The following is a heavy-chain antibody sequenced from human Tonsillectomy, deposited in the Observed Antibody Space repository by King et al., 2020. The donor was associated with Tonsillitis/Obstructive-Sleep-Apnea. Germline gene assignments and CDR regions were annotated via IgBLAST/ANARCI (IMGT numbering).Heavy chain of an antibody. CDR2: SIPILGIA. Sequence: QLVQAGAEVKKPGSSVKVSCKASGGTFSSYAISWVRQAPGQGREWMGGSIPILGIANYAQKFQGRVTITADKSTSTAYMELSSLRSEETAVYYCAAYYYGSGSYYGGDYWGQGTLVTVSS. CDR1: GGTFSSYA. V-gene: IGHV1-69*10. D-gene: IGHD3-10*01. J-gene: IGHJ4*02. CDR3: AAYYYGSGSYYGGDY.